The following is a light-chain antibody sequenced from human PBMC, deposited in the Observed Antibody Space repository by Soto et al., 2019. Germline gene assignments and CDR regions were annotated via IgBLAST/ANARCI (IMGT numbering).Light chain of an antibody. CDR3: QQYGTSLFT. J-gene: IGKJ3*01. V-gene: IGKV3-20*01. Sequence: EIVLTQSPGTLSLSPGERATLSCRASQSVSSSRLAWYQQKPGQAPRLLISGASNRAAGIPDRFSGSGSGTDFTLTISRLEPEDFAVYYCQQYGTSLFTFGPGPKVEIK. CDR2: GAS. CDR1: QSVSSSR.